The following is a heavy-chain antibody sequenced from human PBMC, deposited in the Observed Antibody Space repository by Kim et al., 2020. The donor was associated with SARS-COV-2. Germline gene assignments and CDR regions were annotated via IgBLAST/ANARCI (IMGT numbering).Heavy chain of an antibody. V-gene: IGHV7-4-1*02. CDR3: ARDPHSSSLYYYYDGMDV. J-gene: IGHJ6*02. CDR2: INTNTGNP. D-gene: IGHD6-6*01. CDR1: GYTFTSCA. Sequence: ASVKVSCKASGYTFTSCAMNWVRQAPGQGLEWMGWINTNTGNPTYAQGFTGRFVFSLDTSVSTAYLQISSLKAEDTAVYYCARDPHSSSLYYYYDGMDVWGQGTTVTVSS.